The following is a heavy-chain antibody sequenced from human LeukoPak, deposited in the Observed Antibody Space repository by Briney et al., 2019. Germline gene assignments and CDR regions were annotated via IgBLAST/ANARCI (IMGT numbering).Heavy chain of an antibody. CDR2: IYSGGST. Sequence: PGGSVRLSCAASGFTVSSCYMSWVRLAPGKGLEWVSVIYSGGSTFYADSVKGRFTISRDNSKNTLSLQMNSLRAEDTAVYYCARDLKGVVGATNVGDAFDIWGQGTMVTVSS. J-gene: IGHJ3*02. CDR1: GFTVSSCY. D-gene: IGHD1-26*01. CDR3: ARDLKGVVGATNVGDAFDI. V-gene: IGHV3-66*01.